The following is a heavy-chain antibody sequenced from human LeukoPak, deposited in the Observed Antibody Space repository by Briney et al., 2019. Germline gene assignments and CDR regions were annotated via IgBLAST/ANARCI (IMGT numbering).Heavy chain of an antibody. CDR2: INHSGST. D-gene: IGHD5-24*01. V-gene: IGHV4-34*01. CDR3: ARGRWRWLQYYFDY. J-gene: IGHJ4*02. CDR1: GGSFSGYY. Sequence: SETLSLTCAVYGGSFSGYYWSWIRQPPGKGLEWIGEINHSGSTNYNPSLKSRVTISVDTSKNQFSLKLSSVTAADTAVYYCARGRWRWLQYYFDYWGQGTLVTVSS.